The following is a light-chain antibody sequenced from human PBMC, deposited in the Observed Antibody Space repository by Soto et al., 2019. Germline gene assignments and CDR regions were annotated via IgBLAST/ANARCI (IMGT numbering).Light chain of an antibody. CDR3: ISYTDRQSYL. J-gene: IGLJ1*01. CDR2: AVS. V-gene: IGLV2-14*03. Sequence: QSVLTQPASVSGSPGQSITISCSGTSSDIGSYDHVAWYQQFPGKSPKLIIYAVSDRPSGVSDRLSGSKSGISASLTISGLQTEDEADYYCISYTDRQSYLFGTGTRSPS. CDR1: SSDIGSYDH.